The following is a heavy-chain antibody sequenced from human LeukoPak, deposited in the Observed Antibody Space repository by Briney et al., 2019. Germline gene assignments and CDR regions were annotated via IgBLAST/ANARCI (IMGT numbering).Heavy chain of an antibody. CDR3: ARGRKPYYYDSSGYYPEYFQH. D-gene: IGHD3-22*01. J-gene: IGHJ1*01. CDR1: GYTFTSYY. CDR2: INPSGGST. Sequence: GASVKVSCKASGYTFTSYYMHWVRQAPGQGLEGMGIINPSGGSTSYAQKFQGRVTMTRDTSTSTVYMELSSLRSEDTAVYYCARGRKPYYYDSSGYYPEYFQHWGQGTLVTVSS. V-gene: IGHV1-46*01.